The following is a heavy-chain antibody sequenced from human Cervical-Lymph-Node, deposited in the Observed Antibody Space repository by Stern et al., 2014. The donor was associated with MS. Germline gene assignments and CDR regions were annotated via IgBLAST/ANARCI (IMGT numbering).Heavy chain of an antibody. J-gene: IGHJ4*02. CDR2: IYWDDDK. CDR1: GFSLSTSGVG. V-gene: IGHV2-5*02. CDR3: AHLTTATALDY. Sequence: QITLKESGPTLVKPTQTLTLTCTFSGFSLSTSGVGVGWIRQPPGKALEWLALIYWDDDKRYSPSLESRLTITKDTSKNLVVLTMTNMDTVDTATYYCAHLTTATALDYWGQGTLVTVSS. D-gene: IGHD1-1*01.